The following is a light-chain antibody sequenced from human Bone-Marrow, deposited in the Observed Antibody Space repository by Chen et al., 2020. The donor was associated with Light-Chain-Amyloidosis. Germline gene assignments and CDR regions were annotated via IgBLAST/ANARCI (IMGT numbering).Light chain of an antibody. J-gene: IGLJ3*02. CDR3: CSYAGSGTWV. CDR1: SSDVGTYNL. V-gene: IGLV2-23*01. Sequence: QSALTQPASVSGSPGPSIPISCTGTSSDVGTYNLVSWYQQHPGKAPKLMIYEGSKRPSGVSNRFSGSKSGNTASLTISGLQAEDEADYYCCSYAGSGTWVFGGGTKLTVI. CDR2: EGS.